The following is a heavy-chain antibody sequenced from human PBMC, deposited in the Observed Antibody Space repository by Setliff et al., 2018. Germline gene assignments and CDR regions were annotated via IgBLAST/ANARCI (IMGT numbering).Heavy chain of an antibody. V-gene: IGHV3-20*04. CDR1: GFTFHGHG. Sequence: SLRLSCAASGFTFHGHGMNWVRQAPGKGLEWVSTINWDGRRTGYTDSVKGRFTISRDNAKNSLYVQMNSLRAEDTAVYYCARDDGYNNRWYYYWGQGTLVTVSS. CDR3: ARDDGYNNRWYYY. J-gene: IGHJ4*02. D-gene: IGHD6-13*01. CDR2: INWDGRRT.